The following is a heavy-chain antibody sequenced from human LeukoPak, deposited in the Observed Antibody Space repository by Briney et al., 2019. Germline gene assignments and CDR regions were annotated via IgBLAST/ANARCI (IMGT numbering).Heavy chain of an antibody. CDR2: ISSSGSTI. Sequence: GGSLRLSCAASGFTFSDYYMSWIRQAPGKGLEWVSYISSSGSTIYYADSVKGRFTISRDNAKNSLYLQMNSLRAEDTAVYYCARDGPRTAMVYYYYYMDVWGKGTTVTVSS. CDR1: GFTFSDYY. D-gene: IGHD5-18*01. J-gene: IGHJ6*03. V-gene: IGHV3-11*04. CDR3: ARDGPRTAMVYYYYYMDV.